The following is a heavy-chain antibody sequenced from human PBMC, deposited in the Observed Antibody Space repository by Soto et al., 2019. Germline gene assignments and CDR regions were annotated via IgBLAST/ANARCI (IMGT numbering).Heavy chain of an antibody. V-gene: IGHV1-18*01. CDR2: ISTYNGNT. D-gene: IGHD3-22*01. J-gene: IGHJ4*02. CDR1: GYTFITYG. CDR3: ARGPSDYYDNSANYFLDY. Sequence: QVQLVQSGAEVKKPGASVKVSCKASGYTFITYGVSWVRQAPGQGLDWLGRISTYNGNTRYAERLQGRVTMTTDTTTNTAYMELRNLRSDDTAVYYCARGPSDYYDNSANYFLDYWGQGALGTVSS.